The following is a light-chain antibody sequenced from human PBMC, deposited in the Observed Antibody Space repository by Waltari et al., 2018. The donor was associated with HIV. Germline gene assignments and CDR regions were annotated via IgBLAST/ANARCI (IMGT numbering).Light chain of an antibody. CDR3: QSYDSSLSDWV. V-gene: IGLV1-40*01. Sequence: QSVLTQPPSVSGAPGQRVIISCTGSSSSLGAGYDVHWYQQLPGTAPKVLFYANSYRPPRVPGRFSGSKSGTSASLVITGLQPEDEAVYYCQSYDSSLSDWVFGGGTKLTVL. J-gene: IGLJ3*02. CDR1: SSSLGAGYD. CDR2: ANS.